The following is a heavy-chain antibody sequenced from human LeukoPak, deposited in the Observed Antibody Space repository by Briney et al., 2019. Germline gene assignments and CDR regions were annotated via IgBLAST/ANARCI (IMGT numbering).Heavy chain of an antibody. V-gene: IGHV1-24*01. J-gene: IGHJ4*02. CDR1: GYSLTDVS. CDR2: FGPEDDEI. D-gene: IGHD3-10*01. CDR3: ATDQRAMVRGLIIAYFDF. Sequence: ASVKVSCKVSGYSLTDVSIHWVRQAPVKGPEWMGGFGPEDDEIIYAQKFQGRVSLTGDTSTDTAYMELSSLRSEDTAVYYCATDQRAMVRGLIIAYFDFWGQGTLVTVSS.